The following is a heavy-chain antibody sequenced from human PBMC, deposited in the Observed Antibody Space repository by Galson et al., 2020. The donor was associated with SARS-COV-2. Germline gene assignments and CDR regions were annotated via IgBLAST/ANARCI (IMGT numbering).Heavy chain of an antibody. D-gene: IGHD1-26*01. CDR1: GGSITSDGSY. Sequence: TLSLTCAVSGGSITSDGSYWSWIRQHPGKGLEWIGYIFYSGFTYYNPSLKSRVSMSLGTSKNQFSLELNSVTAADTAVYYCASGLGGDYWCQGTLVTVSS. V-gene: IGHV4-31*11. CDR2: IFYSGFT. CDR3: ASGLGGDY. J-gene: IGHJ4*02.